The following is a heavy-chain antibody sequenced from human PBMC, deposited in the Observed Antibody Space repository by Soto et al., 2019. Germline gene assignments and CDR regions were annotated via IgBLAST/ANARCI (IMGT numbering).Heavy chain of an antibody. CDR2: IYYSGST. D-gene: IGHD6-6*01. Sequence: SETLSLTCTVSCGSISRGGYYWSWIRQHPGKGLEWIGYIYYSGSTDYNPSLKSRVSISVDTSKNKFSLKMSSVTAADTAVYYCARGMPLSWGAARRNYYDGMDVWCQGTTVT. CDR3: ARGMPLSWGAARRNYYDGMDV. V-gene: IGHV4-31*03. J-gene: IGHJ6*02. CDR1: CGSISRGGYY.